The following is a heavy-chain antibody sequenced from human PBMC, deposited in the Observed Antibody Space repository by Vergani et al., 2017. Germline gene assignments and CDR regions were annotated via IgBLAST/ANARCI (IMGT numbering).Heavy chain of an antibody. CDR3: ASGKYYSDSTSHFRGRYFDV. D-gene: IGHD3-16*01. Sequence: QMQLQESGPGLVKASETLSLTCTVSGDSIISRSYYWGWIRQPPGKGLEWIGSIYNSGNGDSSSSLQSRVTISEDTSKNQFSLRLTSVTAAETAVYYCASGKYYSDSTSHFRGRYFDVWGRGTLVTVPS. CDR2: IYNSGNG. J-gene: IGHJ2*01. V-gene: IGHV4-39*01. CDR1: GDSIISRSYY.